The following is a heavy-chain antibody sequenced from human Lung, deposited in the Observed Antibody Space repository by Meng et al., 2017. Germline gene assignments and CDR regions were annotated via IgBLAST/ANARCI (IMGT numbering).Heavy chain of an antibody. D-gene: IGHD4-11*01. J-gene: IGHJ4*02. CDR2: INHSGST. Sequence: QGQLPQWCPGLLKPSVTLSLTFVGSGGSFSDYYWSWIRQPPGKGLEWIGEINHSGSTNYNPSLESRATISVDTSQNNLSLKLSSVTAADSAVYYCARGPTTMAHDFDYWGQGTLVTVSS. CDR1: GGSFSDYY. CDR3: ARGPTTMAHDFDY. V-gene: IGHV4-34*01.